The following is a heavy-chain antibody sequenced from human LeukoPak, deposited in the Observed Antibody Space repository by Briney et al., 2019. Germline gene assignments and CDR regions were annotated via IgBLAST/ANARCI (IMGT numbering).Heavy chain of an antibody. J-gene: IGHJ6*02. CDR3: ARAFDRGVIPPPHFYYYYGMDV. D-gene: IGHD3-10*01. V-gene: IGHV1-2*02. CDR1: GYTFTGYY. CDR2: INPNSGGT. Sequence: GASVKVSCKASGYTFTGYYMHWVRQAPGQGLEWMGWINPNSGGTNYAQKFQARVTMTRDTSISTAYMELSRLRSDDTAVYYCARAFDRGVIPPPHFYYYYGMDVWGQGTTVTVSS.